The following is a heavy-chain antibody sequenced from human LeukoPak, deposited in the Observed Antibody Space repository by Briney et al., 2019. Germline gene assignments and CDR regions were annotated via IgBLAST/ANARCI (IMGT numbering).Heavy chain of an antibody. Sequence: ASVKVSCKASGGTFSNYAISWVRQAPGQGLEWMGRIIPVFGTANYAQKFQGRVTITADASTSTAYMELSSLRSEDTAVYYCARVDTSEPDYYGMDVWGTGTTVTVSS. CDR3: ARVDTSEPDYYGMDV. CDR2: IIPVFGTA. V-gene: IGHV1-69*13. D-gene: IGHD5-18*01. CDR1: GGTFSNYA. J-gene: IGHJ6*04.